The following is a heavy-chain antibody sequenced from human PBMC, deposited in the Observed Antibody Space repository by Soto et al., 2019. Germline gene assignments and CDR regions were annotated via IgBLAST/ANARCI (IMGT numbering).Heavy chain of an antibody. CDR3: ARDSNRGGAMDV. D-gene: IGHD3-10*01. CDR2: ITSSSNTI. V-gene: IGHV3-48*02. Sequence: PGGSLRLSCVASGFTFSDFHMHWVRQASGKGLEWIAYITSSSNTIYYANSVEGRFTISRDNAKNSLDLQMNSLRDEDTALYYCARDSNRGGAMDVWGPGTTVTVSS. CDR1: GFTFSDFH. J-gene: IGHJ6*02.